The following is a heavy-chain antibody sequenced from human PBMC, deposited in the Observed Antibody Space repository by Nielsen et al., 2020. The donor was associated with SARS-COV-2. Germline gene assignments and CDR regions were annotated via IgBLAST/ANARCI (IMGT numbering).Heavy chain of an antibody. CDR3: ARDQLWSSGYMDV. V-gene: IGHV4-59*12. Sequence: SETLSLTCTVSGGSTSSYYWSWIRQPPGKGLEWIGYIYYSGSTNYNPSLKSRVTISVDTSKNQFSLKLSSVTAADTAVYYCARDQLWSSGYMDVWGKGTTVTVSS. D-gene: IGHD5-18*01. CDR2: IYYSGST. CDR1: GGSTSSYY. J-gene: IGHJ6*03.